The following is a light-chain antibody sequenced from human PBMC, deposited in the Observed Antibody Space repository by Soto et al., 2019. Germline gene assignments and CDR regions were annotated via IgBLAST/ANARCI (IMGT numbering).Light chain of an antibody. V-gene: IGKV1-5*03. CDR2: KAS. J-gene: IGKJ4*01. CDR1: QSISSW. Sequence: DIQMTQSPSTLSASVGDRVTITCRASQSISSWLAWYQQKPRKAPKLLMYKASNLESGVPSRFSGSGSGSEFTLTISSLQSDDFATYHCQQYNDYPLTFGGGTKLEIK. CDR3: QQYNDYPLT.